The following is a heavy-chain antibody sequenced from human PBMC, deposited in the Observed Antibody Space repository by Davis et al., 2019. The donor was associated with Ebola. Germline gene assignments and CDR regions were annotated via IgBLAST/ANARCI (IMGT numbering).Heavy chain of an antibody. CDR3: AGRWGDYFDY. CDR1: GFTFSHFH. D-gene: IGHD7-27*01. CDR2: IDPDGAGT. Sequence: GESLNISCAASGFTFSHFHIHWVRQTPTKGLVWVARIDPDGAGTNYADSVKGRFTISRDNANNTLFLQMSSLRAEDTAVYYCAGRWGDYFDYWGQGSLVTVSS. V-gene: IGHV3-74*01. J-gene: IGHJ4*02.